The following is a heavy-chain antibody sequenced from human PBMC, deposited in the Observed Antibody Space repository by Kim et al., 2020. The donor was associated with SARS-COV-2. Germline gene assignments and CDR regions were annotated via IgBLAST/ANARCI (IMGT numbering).Heavy chain of an antibody. Sequence: GGSLRLSCVVSGFTFRTYWMSWVRQAPGKGLEWVANIHQDGREKYYMDSVKGRFTISRDNAQNSLYLQMNSLRAEDTAVYYCASWDHWAFDMWGQGTMVTVSS. CDR1: GFTFRTYW. J-gene: IGHJ3*02. D-gene: IGHD1-1*01. CDR2: IHQDGREK. CDR3: ASWDHWAFDM. V-gene: IGHV3-7*01.